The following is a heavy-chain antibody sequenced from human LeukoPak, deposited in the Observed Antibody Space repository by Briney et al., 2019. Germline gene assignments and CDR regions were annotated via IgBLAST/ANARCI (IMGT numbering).Heavy chain of an antibody. Sequence: PKASVKVSCKASGYTFTSYGISWVRQAPGQGLEWMGWISAYNGNTNYAQKLQGRVTMTTDTSTSTAYMELRSLRSDDTAVYYCARGVWDDSSGPNYYYGMDVWGQGTTVTVSS. CDR2: ISAYNGNT. CDR3: ARGVWDDSSGPNYYYGMDV. CDR1: GYTFTSYG. D-gene: IGHD3-22*01. J-gene: IGHJ6*02. V-gene: IGHV1-18*01.